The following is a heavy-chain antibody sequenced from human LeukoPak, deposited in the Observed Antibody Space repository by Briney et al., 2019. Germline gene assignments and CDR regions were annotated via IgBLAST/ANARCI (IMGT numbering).Heavy chain of an antibody. J-gene: IGHJ4*02. V-gene: IGHV3-7*01. CDR1: GFTFSSYW. CDR3: ARDLTYCGGDCYSGEDY. CDR2: IKQDGSEK. D-gene: IGHD2-21*02. Sequence: GGSLRLSCAASGFTFSSYWMSWVRQAPGKGLEWVANIKQDGSEKYYVDSVKGRFTISRDNAKNSLYLQMNSLRAEDTAVYYCARDLTYCGGDCYSGEDYWGQGTLVTVSS.